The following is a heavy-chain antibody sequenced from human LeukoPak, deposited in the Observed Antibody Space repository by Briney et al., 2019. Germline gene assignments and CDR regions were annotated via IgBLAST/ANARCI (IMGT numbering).Heavy chain of an antibody. V-gene: IGHV2-70*11. CDR1: GFSLSTSGMC. CDR2: IDWDDDK. J-gene: IGHJ5*02. CDR3: ARMLYSSSSNWFDP. D-gene: IGHD6-13*01. Sequence: SGPTLVNPPQTLTLTCTFSGFSLSTSGMCVSWIRQPPGKALEWLARIDWDDDKYYSTSLKTRLTISKDTSKNQVVLTMTNMDPVDTATYYCARMLYSSSSNWFDPWGQGTLVTVSS.